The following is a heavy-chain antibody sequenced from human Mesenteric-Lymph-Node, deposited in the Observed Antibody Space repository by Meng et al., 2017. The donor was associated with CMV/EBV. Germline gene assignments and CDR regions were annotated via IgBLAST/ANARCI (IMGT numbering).Heavy chain of an antibody. V-gene: IGHV5-51*01. CDR2: MYPGDSDT. CDR1: GYSFSSYG. Sequence: GSGYSFSSYGIGWVRQMPGKGLEWMGIMYPGDSDTRYSPSFQGQVTISADKSISTAYLQWSSLKASDTAMYYCARGGSSGYDYSFDYWGQGTLVTVSS. D-gene: IGHD5-12*01. CDR3: ARGGSSGYDYSFDY. J-gene: IGHJ4*02.